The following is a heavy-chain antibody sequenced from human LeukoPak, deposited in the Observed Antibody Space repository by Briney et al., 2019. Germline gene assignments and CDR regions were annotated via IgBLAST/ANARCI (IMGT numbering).Heavy chain of an antibody. J-gene: IGHJ4*02. Sequence: GGSLRLSCAASGFTFSSYGMHWVRQAPGKGLEWVAVISYDGSNKYYADSVKGRFTISRDNSKNTLYLQMNSLRAEDTAVYYCARGATGFDYWGQGTLVTVSS. V-gene: IGHV3-30*03. CDR2: ISYDGSNK. CDR3: ARGATGFDY. D-gene: IGHD1-14*01. CDR1: GFTFSSYG.